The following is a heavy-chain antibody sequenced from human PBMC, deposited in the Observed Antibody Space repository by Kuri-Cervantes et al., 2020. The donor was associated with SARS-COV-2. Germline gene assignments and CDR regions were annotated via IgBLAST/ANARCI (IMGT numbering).Heavy chain of an antibody. Sequence: LRLSCTVSGGSISSGSYYWTWIRPPAGKGLEWIGRLYTSGSTNYNPSLKSRVTISADTSKNQFSLNLSAVTAADTAVYYCARGIAGAGAKYFDYWGQGTLVTDSS. CDR3: ARGIAGAGAKYFDY. V-gene: IGHV4-61*02. CDR1: GGSISSGSYY. D-gene: IGHD6-19*01. CDR2: LYTSGST. J-gene: IGHJ4*02.